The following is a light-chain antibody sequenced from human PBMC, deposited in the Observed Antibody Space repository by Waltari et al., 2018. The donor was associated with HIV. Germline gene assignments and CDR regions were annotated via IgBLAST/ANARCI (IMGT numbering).Light chain of an antibody. J-gene: IGKJ4*01. CDR3: LQHHSYPLT. Sequence: DLQMTQSPSSLSASVGERVTITCRASQAISDDLGWYQQRPGEAPRRLIYSASSVENGVPSRFSGSRAGEDFTLTINSLQSEDCATYYCLQHHSYPLTFGGGTKVEI. CDR2: SAS. CDR1: QAISDD. V-gene: IGKV1-17*01.